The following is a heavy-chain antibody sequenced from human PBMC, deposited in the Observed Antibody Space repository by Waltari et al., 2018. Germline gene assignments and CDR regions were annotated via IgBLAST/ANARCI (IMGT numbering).Heavy chain of an antibody. CDR3: ASIQLWTRGALVVDFDY. V-gene: IGHV4-61*02. Sequence: QVQLQESGPGLVKPSQTLSLTCTVSGGSISSGSYYWSWIRQPAGKGLEWIGSIYHSGSTYYNPSLKSRVTISVDTSKNQFSLKLSSVTAADTAVYYCASIQLWTRGALVVDFDYWGQGTLDTVSS. J-gene: IGHJ4*02. CDR2: IYHSGST. CDR1: GGSISSGSYY. D-gene: IGHD5-18*01.